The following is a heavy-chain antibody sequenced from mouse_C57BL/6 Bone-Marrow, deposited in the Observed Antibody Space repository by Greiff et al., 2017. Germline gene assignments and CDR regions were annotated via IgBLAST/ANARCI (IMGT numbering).Heavy chain of an antibody. CDR2: ISYSGST. CDR1: GYSITSDY. V-gene: IGHV3-8*01. Sequence: EVQLVESGPGLAKPSQTLSLTCSVTGYSITSDYWNWIRKFPGNKLEYMGYISYSGSTYYNPSLKRRISITRDTSKNQYYLQLNSVTTEDTATDYCARGGYYGSSYGSAMDYWGQGTSVTVSS. CDR3: ARGGYYGSSYGSAMDY. D-gene: IGHD1-1*01. J-gene: IGHJ4*01.